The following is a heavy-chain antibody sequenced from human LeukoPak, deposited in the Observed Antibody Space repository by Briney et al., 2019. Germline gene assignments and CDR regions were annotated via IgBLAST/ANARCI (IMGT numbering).Heavy chain of an antibody. CDR3: ARDSRQLSIDY. Sequence: SETRSLTCTVSGGSVSSGSYYWSWVRQPPGKGLEWIGYIYYSGSTNYNPSLKSRVTISVDTSKNQFSLKLSSVTAADTAVYYCARDSRQLSIDYWGQGTLVTVSS. CDR2: IYYSGST. J-gene: IGHJ4*02. V-gene: IGHV4-61*01. D-gene: IGHD6-13*01. CDR1: GGSVSSGSYY.